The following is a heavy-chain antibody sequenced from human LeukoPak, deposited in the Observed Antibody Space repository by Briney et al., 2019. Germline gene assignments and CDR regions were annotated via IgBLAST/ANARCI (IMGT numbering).Heavy chain of an antibody. CDR3: ARTAPEGIAAAGSDL. V-gene: IGHV4-61*08. D-gene: IGHD6-13*01. CDR1: GGSISSGGYY. CDR2: IYYSGST. J-gene: IGHJ4*02. Sequence: SETLSLTCTVSGGSISSGGYYWSWIRQPPGKGLEWIGYIYYSGSTNYNPSLKSRVTISVDTSKNQFSLKLSSVTAADTAVYYCARTAPEGIAAAGSDLWGQGTLVTVSS.